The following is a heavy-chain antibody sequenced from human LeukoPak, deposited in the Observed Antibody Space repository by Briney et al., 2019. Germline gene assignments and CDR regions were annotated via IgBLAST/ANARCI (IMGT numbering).Heavy chain of an antibody. D-gene: IGHD2-8*01. V-gene: IGHV7-4-1*02. CDR1: GYTFTSYA. J-gene: IGHJ4*02. CDR2: INTNTENP. Sequence: ASVKVSCKASGYTFTSYAMNWVRQAPGQGLEWVGWINTNTENPAYAQGFTGRFVFSVDISVSTAYLQINSLKAEDTAVYYCARMGYCTRATCGGAFGFWGQGTLVTVSS. CDR3: ARMGYCTRATCGGAFGF.